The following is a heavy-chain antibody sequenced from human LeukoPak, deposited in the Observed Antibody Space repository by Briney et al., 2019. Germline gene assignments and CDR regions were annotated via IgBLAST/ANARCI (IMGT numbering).Heavy chain of an antibody. CDR2: ISSNGGST. CDR3: ARGLYNYDILTGYLIR. Sequence: GGSLRLSCAASGFTFSSYAMHWVRQAPGKGLEYVSAISSNGGSTYYANSVKGRFTISRDNSKNTLYLQMGSLRAEDMAVYYCARGLYNYDILTGYLIRWGQGPLVTVSS. D-gene: IGHD3-9*01. CDR1: GFTFSSYA. J-gene: IGHJ4*02. V-gene: IGHV3-64*01.